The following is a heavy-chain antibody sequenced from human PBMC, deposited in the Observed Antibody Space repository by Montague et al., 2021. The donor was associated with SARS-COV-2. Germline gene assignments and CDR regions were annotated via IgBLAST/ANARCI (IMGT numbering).Heavy chain of an antibody. CDR1: GFTFSSYA. J-gene: IGHJ4*02. CDR2: IYSGGIST. Sequence: SLRLSCSASGFTFSSYAMSWVRQAPGKGLEWVSVIYSGGISTYYADSVXGRFTISRDNSKNTLYLQMNGLRAEDTAVYYYAKGGYSPLRNFGVVRSHYYFDYWGQGTLVTVSS. V-gene: IGHV3-23*03. D-gene: IGHD3-3*01. CDR3: AKGGYSPLRNFGVVRSHYYFDY.